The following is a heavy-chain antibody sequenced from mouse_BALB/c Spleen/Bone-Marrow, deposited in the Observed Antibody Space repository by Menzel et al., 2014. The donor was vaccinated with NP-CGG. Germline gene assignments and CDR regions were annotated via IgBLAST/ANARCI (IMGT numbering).Heavy chain of an antibody. D-gene: IGHD4-1*02. Sequence: QVQLQQSGPGLVAPSQSLSITCTVSGFSLTSYGVHWVRQPPGKGLEWLGVIWAVGSTNYNSALMSRLSISKDNSKSQVFLKMNSLQTDDTAMYYCARAQLGCFAYWGQGTLVTVSA. J-gene: IGHJ3*01. CDR1: GFSLTSYG. V-gene: IGHV2-9*02. CDR2: IWAVGST. CDR3: ARAQLGCFAY.